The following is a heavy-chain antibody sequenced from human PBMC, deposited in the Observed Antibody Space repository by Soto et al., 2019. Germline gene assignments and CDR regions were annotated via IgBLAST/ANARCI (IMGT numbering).Heavy chain of an antibody. Sequence: SETLSLTCTVSGGSISSYFLNWIRQAPGKGLEWIGYMYFNESTNYNPSLKSRVTISLDTSKSLFSLKLNSVTAADTAVYYCARDHKEAFDIWGQGTLVT. J-gene: IGHJ3*02. CDR3: ARDHKEAFDI. V-gene: IGHV4-59*01. CDR1: GGSISSYF. CDR2: MYFNEST.